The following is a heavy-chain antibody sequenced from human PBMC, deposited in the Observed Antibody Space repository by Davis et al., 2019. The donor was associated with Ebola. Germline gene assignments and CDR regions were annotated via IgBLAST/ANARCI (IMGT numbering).Heavy chain of an antibody. CDR1: GFTFSSYS. Sequence: GGSLRLSCAASGFTFSSYSMNWVRQAPGKGLEWVSYISSSSSTIYYADSVKGRFTISRDNAKNSLYLQMNSLRDEDTAVYYCARESPNYDFWSGYRDYWGQGTLVTVSS. CDR2: ISSSSSTI. J-gene: IGHJ4*02. V-gene: IGHV3-48*02. D-gene: IGHD3-3*01. CDR3: ARESPNYDFWSGYRDY.